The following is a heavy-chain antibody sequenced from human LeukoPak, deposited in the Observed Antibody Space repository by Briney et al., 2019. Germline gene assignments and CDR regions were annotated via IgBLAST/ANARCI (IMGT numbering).Heavy chain of an antibody. Sequence: SETLSLTCTVSGGSISSYYWSWIRQPPGKGLEWIGYFYYSGSTNYNSSLKSRVTISVDTSKNQFSLKLSSVTAADTAVYYCARDRSYIWFDPWGQGTLVTVSS. D-gene: IGHD1-26*01. J-gene: IGHJ5*02. CDR3: ARDRSYIWFDP. CDR1: GGSISSYY. CDR2: FYYSGST. V-gene: IGHV4-59*01.